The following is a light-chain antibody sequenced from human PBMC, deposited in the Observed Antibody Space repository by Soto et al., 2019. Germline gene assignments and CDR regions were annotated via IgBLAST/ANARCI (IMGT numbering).Light chain of an antibody. CDR3: SSVAGSRVV. J-gene: IGLJ2*01. V-gene: IGLV2-8*01. CDR1: NSDVGAYNL. CDR2: EVT. Sequence: QSVLTQPPSASGSPGQSVTISCTGTNSDVGAYNLVSWYQQHPGKVPKLMIDEVTKPPSGVPDRFSGSKSGNTASLTVSGLEDEDEADYYCSSVAGSRVVFGGGTKLTVL.